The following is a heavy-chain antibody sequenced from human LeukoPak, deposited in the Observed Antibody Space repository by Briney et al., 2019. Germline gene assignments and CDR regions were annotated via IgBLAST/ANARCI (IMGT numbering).Heavy chain of an antibody. J-gene: IGHJ6*03. CDR1: GYTFTSYD. Sequence: ASVKVSCKASGYTFTSYDINWVRQATGQGLEWMGWMNPNSGNTGYAQKFQGRVTMTRNTSISTAYMELSSLRSEDTAVYYCTIRYGSGEKYYYYYYMDVWGKGTTVTVSS. CDR3: TIRYGSGEKYYYYYYMDV. V-gene: IGHV1-8*01. D-gene: IGHD3-10*01. CDR2: MNPNSGNT.